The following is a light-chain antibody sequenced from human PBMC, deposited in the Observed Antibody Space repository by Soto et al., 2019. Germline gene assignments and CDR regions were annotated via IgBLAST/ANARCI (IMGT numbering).Light chain of an antibody. CDR2: NAS. CDR1: QRVGNNY. CDR3: HQHATSPRT. Sequence: EIVLTQSPGTLSLSPGERATLSCRASQRVGNNYVSWYQQKPGQAPRLLIYNASNRAAGIPDRFSGSGSGSDYSLTISRLEHEDVAVYFCHQHATSPRTFGPGTKVIVK. J-gene: IGKJ3*01. V-gene: IGKV3-20*01.